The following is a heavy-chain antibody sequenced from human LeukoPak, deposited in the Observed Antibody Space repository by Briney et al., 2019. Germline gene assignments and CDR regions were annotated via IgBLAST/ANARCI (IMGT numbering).Heavy chain of an antibody. Sequence: SETLSLTCTVSGGSISSYYWSWIRQLPGKGLEWIGYIYYSGSTNYNPSLKSRVTISVDTSKNQFSLKLSSVTAADTAVYYCARDRITGTTHWFDPWGQGTLVTVSS. J-gene: IGHJ5*02. CDR1: GGSISSYY. V-gene: IGHV4-59*01. D-gene: IGHD1-20*01. CDR3: ARDRITGTTHWFDP. CDR2: IYYSGST.